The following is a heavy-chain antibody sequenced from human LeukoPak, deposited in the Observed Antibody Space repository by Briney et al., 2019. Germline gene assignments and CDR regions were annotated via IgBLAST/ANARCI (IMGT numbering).Heavy chain of an antibody. J-gene: IGHJ4*02. CDR3: AKLDYRWELL. CDR1: GFTFSSYA. V-gene: IGHV3-23*01. Sequence: GGSLRLSCAASGFTFSSYAMSWVRQAPGKGLEWVSGISGSGGSTYYADSVKGRFTISRDNSRNTLYLQMNSLRAEDTAVYYCAKLDYRWELLWGQGTLVTVSS. D-gene: IGHD1-26*01. CDR2: ISGSGGST.